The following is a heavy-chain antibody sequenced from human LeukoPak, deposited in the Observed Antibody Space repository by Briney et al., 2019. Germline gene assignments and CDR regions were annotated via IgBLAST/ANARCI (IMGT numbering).Heavy chain of an antibody. D-gene: IGHD2/OR15-2a*01. J-gene: IGHJ4*02. CDR2: IYPGDSDT. V-gene: IGHV5-51*01. CDR3: ASLPIGAGVRTFDY. Sequence: GESLKISCKGSGYSFTTHWIGWVRQMPGKGLEWMGIIYPGDSDTRYSPSFQGQVTLSADKSISTAYLQWSSLKASDTAIYYCASLPIGAGVRTFDYGGREPL. CDR1: GYSFTTHW.